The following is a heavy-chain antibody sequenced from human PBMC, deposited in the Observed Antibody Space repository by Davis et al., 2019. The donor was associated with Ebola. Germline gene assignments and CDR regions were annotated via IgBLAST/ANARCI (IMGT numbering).Heavy chain of an antibody. V-gene: IGHV1-69*13. J-gene: IGHJ3*02. D-gene: IGHD3-3*01. CDR2: IIPIFGTA. CDR3: ARDKILYDHGAFDI. Sequence: SVKVSCKASGGTFSSYAISWVRQAPGQGLEWMGGIIPIFGTANYAQKFQGRVTITADESTSTAYMELSSLRSEDTAVYYCARDKILYDHGAFDIWGQGTMVTVSS. CDR1: GGTFSSYA.